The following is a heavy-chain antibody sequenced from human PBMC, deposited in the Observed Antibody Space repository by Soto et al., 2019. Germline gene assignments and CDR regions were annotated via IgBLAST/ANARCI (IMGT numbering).Heavy chain of an antibody. J-gene: IGHJ4*02. CDR3: ARVGGFGATTIDY. Sequence: SETLSLTCAVSGGSISSGGYSWSWIRQPPGKGLEWIGYIYHSGSTYYNPSLKSRVTISVDTSKNQFSLKLSSVTAADTAVYYCARVGGFGATTIDYWGQGTQVTVSS. CDR2: IYHSGST. V-gene: IGHV4-30-2*05. D-gene: IGHD3-10*01. CDR1: GGSISSGGYS.